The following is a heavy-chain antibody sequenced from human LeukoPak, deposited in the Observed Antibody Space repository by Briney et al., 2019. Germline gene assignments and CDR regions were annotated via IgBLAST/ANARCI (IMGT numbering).Heavy chain of an antibody. CDR2: ISSSGSTI. Sequence: GGSLRLSCAASGFTFSSYEMNWVRQAPGKGLEWVSYISSSGSTIYYADSVKGRFTISRDNAKNSLYPQMNSLRAEDTAVYYCAREVASTSLDYWGQGTLVTVSS. J-gene: IGHJ4*02. CDR3: AREVASTSLDY. CDR1: GFTFSSYE. V-gene: IGHV3-48*03. D-gene: IGHD2-15*01.